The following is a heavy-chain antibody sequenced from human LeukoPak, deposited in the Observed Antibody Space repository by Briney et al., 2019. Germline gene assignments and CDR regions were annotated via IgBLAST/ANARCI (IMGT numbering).Heavy chain of an antibody. CDR2: IDCRDRK. J-gene: IGHJ4*02. V-gene: IGHV2-70*01. CDR1: GFSLTTSGMC. Sequence: SRPALVKLTQTLTLTCTFSGFSLTTSGMCVSWSRQPPGKALEWLAIIDCRDRKSYNTSLQTRLTISKDTSKNQVVLTMTNMDPVDTATYYCARGSSHGFDYWGQGTLVTVSS. CDR3: ARGSSHGFDY.